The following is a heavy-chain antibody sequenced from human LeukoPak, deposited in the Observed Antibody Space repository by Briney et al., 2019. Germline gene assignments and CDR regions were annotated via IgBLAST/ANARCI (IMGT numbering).Heavy chain of an antibody. V-gene: IGHV4-31*03. CDR1: GGSISSGGYY. CDR2: IYYSGST. Sequence: PSETLSLTCTVSGGSISSGGYYWSWIRQHPGKGLEWIGYIYYSGSTYYNPFPKSRVTISVDTSKNQFSLKLSSVTAADTAVYYCARTYYYDSSGYSPYYFDYWGQGTLVTVSS. D-gene: IGHD3-22*01. CDR3: ARTYYYDSSGYSPYYFDY. J-gene: IGHJ4*02.